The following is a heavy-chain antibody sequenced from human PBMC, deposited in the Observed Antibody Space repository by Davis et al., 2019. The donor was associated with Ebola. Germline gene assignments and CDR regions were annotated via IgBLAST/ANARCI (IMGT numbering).Heavy chain of an antibody. Sequence: SETLSLTCTVSGGSISSSANYWGWIRQPPGKGLEWIGSIYYTGATYDSPSLRSRVTMSVDTSKKEFSLKLSSVTAADTAVYYCGRHWSTFYSDTSGYSGGFDIWGRGTMVTVSS. CDR1: GGSISSSANY. CDR2: IYYTGAT. J-gene: IGHJ3*02. CDR3: GRHWSTFYSDTSGYSGGFDI. D-gene: IGHD3-22*01. V-gene: IGHV4-39*01.